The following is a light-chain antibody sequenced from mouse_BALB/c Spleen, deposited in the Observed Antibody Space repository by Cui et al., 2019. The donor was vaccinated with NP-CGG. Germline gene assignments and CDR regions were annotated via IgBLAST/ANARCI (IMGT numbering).Light chain of an antibody. CDR2: GTN. J-gene: IGLJ1*01. CDR1: TGAVTTSNY. Sequence: QGVVTQESAPTTSPGETVTLTCRSSTGAVTTSNYANWVQEKPDHLFTGLIGGTNNRAPGVPARFSGSLTGDKAALTITGAQTEDEAIYFCALWYSNHWVFGGGTKLTVL. CDR3: ALWYSNHWV. V-gene: IGLV1*01.